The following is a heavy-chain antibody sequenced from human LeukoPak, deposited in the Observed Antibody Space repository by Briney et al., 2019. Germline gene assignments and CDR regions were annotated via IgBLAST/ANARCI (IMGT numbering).Heavy chain of an antibody. CDR3: ARDRYYYYYMDV. J-gene: IGHJ6*03. V-gene: IGHV3-74*01. CDR2: INSDGSST. Sequence: PGGSLRLSCAASGFTFSSYWMHWVRQAPGKGLVWVSCINSDGSSTSYADSVKGRFTISRDNAKNTLYLQMNSLRAEDTAVYYCARDRYYYYYMDVWGKGTTVTVSS. CDR1: GFTFSSYW.